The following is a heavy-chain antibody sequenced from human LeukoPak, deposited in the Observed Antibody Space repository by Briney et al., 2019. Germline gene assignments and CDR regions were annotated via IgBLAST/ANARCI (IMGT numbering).Heavy chain of an antibody. CDR3: ARDSNWSLDY. D-gene: IGHD1-1*01. CDR2: IKRDGSAE. CDR1: GFTFSSQW. J-gene: IGHJ4*02. Sequence: GGSLRLSCAASGFTFSSQWMSWVRQAPGKGLEWVANIKRDGSAEYYVDSVKGRFTISRGNAKNSLYLQMNSLRAEDTAVYFCARDSNWSLDYWGQGTLVTVSS. V-gene: IGHV3-7*01.